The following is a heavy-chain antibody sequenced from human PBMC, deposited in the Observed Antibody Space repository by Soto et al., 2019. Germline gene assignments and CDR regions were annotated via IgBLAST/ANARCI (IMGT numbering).Heavy chain of an antibody. CDR1: GGTFSSYA. D-gene: IGHD3-3*01. CDR3: ARALSGFYDSPFDP. J-gene: IGHJ5*02. V-gene: IGHV1-69*13. Sequence: VKVSCKASGGTFSSYAISWVRQAPGQGLEWMGGIIPIFGTANYAQKFQGRVTITADESTSTAYMELSSLRSEDTAVYYCARALSGFYDSPFDPWGQGTLVTVSS. CDR2: IIPIFGTA.